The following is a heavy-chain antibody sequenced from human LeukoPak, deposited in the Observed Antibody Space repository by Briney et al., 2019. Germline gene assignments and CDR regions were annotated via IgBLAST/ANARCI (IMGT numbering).Heavy chain of an antibody. V-gene: IGHV1-69*04. J-gene: IGHJ5*02. Sequence: GASVKVSCKASGGTFSSYAISWVRQAPGQGLEWMGRIIPILGIANYAQKFQGRVTITADKSTSTAYMELSSLRSEDTAVYYCAVGGADCSGGSCYYEEWFDPWGQGTLVTVSS. CDR1: GGTFSSYA. CDR3: AVGGADCSGGSCYYEEWFDP. D-gene: IGHD2-15*01. CDR2: IIPILGIA.